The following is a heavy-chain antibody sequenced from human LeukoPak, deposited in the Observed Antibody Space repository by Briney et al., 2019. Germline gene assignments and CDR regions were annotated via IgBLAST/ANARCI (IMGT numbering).Heavy chain of an antibody. J-gene: IGHJ6*02. CDR3: ARRRYSYGFNYGMDV. CDR1: GGFLSSYY. Sequence: PSETLSLTCTVSGGFLSSYYWSWIRQPPGKGLEWSGNVNYSGSTNYSPSLKCRVTISVDTSKNQLSLRLSSVTAADTAVYYCARRRYSYGFNYGMDVWGQGTTVTVSS. D-gene: IGHD5-18*01. CDR2: VNYSGST. V-gene: IGHV4-59*08.